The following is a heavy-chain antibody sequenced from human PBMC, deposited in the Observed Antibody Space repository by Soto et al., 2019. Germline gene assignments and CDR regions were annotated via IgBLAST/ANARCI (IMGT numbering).Heavy chain of an antibody. D-gene: IGHD3-10*01. CDR2: IDWDDDK. CDR1: WFSLSTSGVC. Sequence: SGPKLVNPTQTPTLTCNFSWFSLSTSGVCVGWIRQPPGKALEWLARIDWDDDKYYNTSLRTRLTISKDTSKNQVVLIMTNMDPVDTATYFCARDRTYYYGSGPTGFDPWGQGTLVTVSS. V-gene: IGHV2-70*11. CDR3: ARDRTYYYGSGPTGFDP. J-gene: IGHJ5*02.